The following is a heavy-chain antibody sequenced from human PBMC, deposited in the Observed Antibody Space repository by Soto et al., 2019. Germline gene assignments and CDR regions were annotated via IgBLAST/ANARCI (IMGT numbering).Heavy chain of an antibody. CDR1: GFNFFNYG. D-gene: IGHD1-26*01. CDR3: ARTSSTANFEG. V-gene: IGHV1-18*01. J-gene: IGHJ4*02. CDR2: IRSFSGRK. Sequence: QVQLVQSGAEVKKPGASVKFSCKTSGFNFFNYGYTWVRQAPGQGLEWVGCIRSFSGRKDYAPKFQGRVTLTADTSTSTAYMELGSLTSDDTAVYYCARTSSTANFEGWGQGTLVTVSS.